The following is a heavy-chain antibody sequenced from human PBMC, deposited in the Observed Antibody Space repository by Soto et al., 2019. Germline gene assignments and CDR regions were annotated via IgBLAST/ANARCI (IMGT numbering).Heavy chain of an antibody. V-gene: IGHV1-8*01. Sequence: ASVKVSCKASGYTFTSYDINWVRQATGQGLEWMGWMNPNRGNTGYAQKLQGRVTMTRNTSISTAYMELSSLRSDDTSVYYCARADYYGAGSYYYYFDYWGQGTLVTVSS. D-gene: IGHD3-10*01. J-gene: IGHJ4*02. CDR1: GYTFTSYD. CDR3: ARADYYGAGSYYYYFDY. CDR2: MNPNRGNT.